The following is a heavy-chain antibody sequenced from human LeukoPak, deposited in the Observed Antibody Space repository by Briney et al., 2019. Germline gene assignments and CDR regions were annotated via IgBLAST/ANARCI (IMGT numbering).Heavy chain of an antibody. V-gene: IGHV3-23*01. CDR3: AKGAAAGLVDWFDP. Sequence: SGGSLRLSRAASGFIFSNYALMWVRQAPGKGLEWVSSITGRGDETFYADSVKGRFSLSRDNSKNMLYLQMYSLGAEDTAIYYCAKGAAAGLVDWFDPWGQGTLVTVSS. CDR2: ITGRGDET. D-gene: IGHD6-13*01. J-gene: IGHJ5*02. CDR1: GFIFSNYA.